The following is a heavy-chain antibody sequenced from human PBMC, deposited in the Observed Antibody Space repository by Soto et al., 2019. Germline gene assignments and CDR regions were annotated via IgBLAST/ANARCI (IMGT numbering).Heavy chain of an antibody. D-gene: IGHD1-1*01. Sequence: KTGGSLRLSCAASGFTFSNAWMSWVRQAPGKGLEWVGRTKRKSDGGTTQYAAPVKGRFTISREDSKNTLYLQMSSLKIEDTAVYYCTTGKENDAYFYYGLDVWGQGTTVTVSS. CDR3: TTGKENDAYFYYGLDV. J-gene: IGHJ6*02. V-gene: IGHV3-15*01. CDR2: TKRKSDGGTT. CDR1: GFTFSNAW.